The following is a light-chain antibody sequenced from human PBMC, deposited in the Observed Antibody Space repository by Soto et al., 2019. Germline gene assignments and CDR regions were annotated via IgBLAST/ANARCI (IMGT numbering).Light chain of an antibody. CDR3: QQYYSTPLT. J-gene: IGKJ4*01. CDR1: QSLLYSSNNKNY. Sequence: DLVLTQSPDSLAVSLGERATINCKSSQSLLYSSNNKNYLAWYQQIPGQPPKLLIYWTSTRESGVPDRFSGSGSGTDFTLTISSLQAEDVAVYYCQQYYSTPLTFGGGTKVDIK. V-gene: IGKV4-1*01. CDR2: WTS.